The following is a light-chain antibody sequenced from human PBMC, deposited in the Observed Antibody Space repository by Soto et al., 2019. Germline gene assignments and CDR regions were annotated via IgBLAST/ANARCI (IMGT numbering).Light chain of an antibody. CDR2: EVS. CDR3: SSHGGANNFYV. J-gene: IGLJ1*01. Sequence: QSALTQPPSASGSPGQSVTISCTGTSSDIGAYNYVSWYQQHPGKVPKLMIYEVSKRPSGVPDRFSASKSGNTASLTVSGLQAEDEADYYCSSHGGANNFYVFGTGTRSP. CDR1: SSDIGAYNY. V-gene: IGLV2-8*01.